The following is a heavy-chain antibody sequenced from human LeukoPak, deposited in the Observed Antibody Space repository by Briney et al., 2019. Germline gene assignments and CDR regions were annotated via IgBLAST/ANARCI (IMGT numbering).Heavy chain of an antibody. Sequence: GGSLTLSCAASGCTFSSYSMNWVRQAPGKGLEWVSHISTSSSNKNYADSVKGRSTISRDNDKNSLFLEMSSLRDDDTAVYYCARDGANCPGGFWGQGNLVTVSS. CDR2: ISTSSSNK. CDR3: ARDGANCPGGF. V-gene: IGHV3-48*02. CDR1: GCTFSSYS. D-gene: IGHD4/OR15-4a*01. J-gene: IGHJ4*02.